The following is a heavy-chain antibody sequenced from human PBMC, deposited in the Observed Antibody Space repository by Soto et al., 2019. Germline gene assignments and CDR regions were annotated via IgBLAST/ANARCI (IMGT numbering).Heavy chain of an antibody. Sequence: GSLRLSCAASGFTFSSYAMSWVRQAPGKGLEWVSAISGSGGSTYYADSVKGRFTISRDNSKNTLYLQMNSLRAEDTAVYYCAKGSRAYYYYGMDVWGQGTTVTVSS. J-gene: IGHJ6*02. V-gene: IGHV3-23*01. CDR1: GFTFSSYA. CDR3: AKGSRAYYYYGMDV. CDR2: ISGSGGST.